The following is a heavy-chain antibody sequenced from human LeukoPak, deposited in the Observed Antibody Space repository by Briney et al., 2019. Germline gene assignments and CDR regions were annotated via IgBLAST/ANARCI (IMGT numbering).Heavy chain of an antibody. D-gene: IGHD3-10*01. V-gene: IGHV3-15*01. CDR3: TSLNPDYYGSGSFDY. J-gene: IGHJ4*02. Sequence: GGSLRLSCAASGFTFSNYAMSWVRQAPGKGLEWVGRIKSKTDGGTTDYAAPVKGRFTISRDDSKNTLYLQMNSLKTEDTAVYYCTSLNPDYYGSGSFDYWGQGTLVTVSS. CDR2: IKSKTDGGTT. CDR1: GFTFSNYA.